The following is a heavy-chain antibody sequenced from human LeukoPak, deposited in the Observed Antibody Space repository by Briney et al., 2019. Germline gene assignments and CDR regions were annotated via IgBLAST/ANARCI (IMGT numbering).Heavy chain of an antibody. CDR1: GFTFSSYS. CDR2: ISSSSYI. Sequence: GGSLRLSCVASGFTFSSYSMNWVRRAPGKGLEWVSSISSSSYILYADSVKGRFTISRDNAKNSLFLQINSLRAEDTAVYYCASRAGYTGSWSAFDYWGQGTLVTVSS. CDR3: ASRAGYTGSWSAFDY. D-gene: IGHD6-13*01. J-gene: IGHJ4*02. V-gene: IGHV3-21*04.